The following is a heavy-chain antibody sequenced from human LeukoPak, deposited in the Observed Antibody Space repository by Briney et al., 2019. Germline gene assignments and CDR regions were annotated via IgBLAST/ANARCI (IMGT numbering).Heavy chain of an antibody. CDR2: ISYDGSNK. CDR3: ARVRGVEGYNYGTHYYFDY. J-gene: IGHJ4*02. Sequence: GGSLTLSCAASGFTFNSYAMQWVRQAPGKGREWVAVISYDGSNKYYADSVKGRFTISRDNSKNTLFLQMNSLRAEDTAVYYCARVRGVEGYNYGTHYYFDYWGQGTLVTVSS. V-gene: IGHV3-30*04. D-gene: IGHD5-18*01. CDR1: GFTFNSYA.